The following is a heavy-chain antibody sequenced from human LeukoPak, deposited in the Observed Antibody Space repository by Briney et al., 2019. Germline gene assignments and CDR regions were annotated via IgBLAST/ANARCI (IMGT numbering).Heavy chain of an antibody. Sequence: PSETLSLTCTVSGGSISSSSYYWGWIRQPPGKGLEWIGSIYYSGSTYYNPSLKSRVTISVDTSKNQFSLKLSSVTAADTAVYYCASERGSSGWYPTPDFDYWGQGTLVTVSS. J-gene: IGHJ4*02. CDR3: ASERGSSGWYPTPDFDY. CDR1: GGSISSSSYY. D-gene: IGHD6-19*01. V-gene: IGHV4-39*07. CDR2: IYYSGST.